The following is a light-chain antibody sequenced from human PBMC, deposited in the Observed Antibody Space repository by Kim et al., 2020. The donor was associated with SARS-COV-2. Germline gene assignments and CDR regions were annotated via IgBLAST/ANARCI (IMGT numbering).Light chain of an antibody. CDR1: SGSIARSY. CDR2: GDN. CDR3: QSYDGSSPHWV. Sequence: VTISCTRSSGSIARSYVHWYQQRPGSAPTTVIFGDNQRPSAVPDRFSGSIDSSSNSASLTISGLQTEDEADYYCQSYDGSSPHWVFGGGTQLTVL. J-gene: IGLJ3*02. V-gene: IGLV6-57*03.